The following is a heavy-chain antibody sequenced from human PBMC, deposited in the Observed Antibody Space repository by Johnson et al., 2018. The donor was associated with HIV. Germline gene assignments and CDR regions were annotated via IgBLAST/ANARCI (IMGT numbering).Heavy chain of an antibody. D-gene: IGHD6-6*01. V-gene: IGHV3-30-3*01. CDR1: GFTFSSYA. Sequence: QVQLVESGGGLVQPGGSLRLSCAASGFTFSSYAMHWVRQAPGTGLEWVAVLSYDGSNKYYADSVKGRFTISRDNSKNTLYLQMNSLRAEDTAVYYCAKVMYSSSSVGAFDIWGQGTMVTVSS. J-gene: IGHJ3*02. CDR3: AKVMYSSSSVGAFDI. CDR2: LSYDGSNK.